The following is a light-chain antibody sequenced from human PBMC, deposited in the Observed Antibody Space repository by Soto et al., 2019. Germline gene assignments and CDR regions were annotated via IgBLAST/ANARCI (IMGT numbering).Light chain of an antibody. J-gene: IGLJ3*02. CDR1: SSNIGAGFD. Sequence: QSVLTQPPAVSGAPGQRVTISCTGSSSNIGAGFDVHWYQQLPGIAPKLLIYGSSIRPSGVPDRFSGSKSGTSASLAITGLQAEDEADYYCQSFDSRLDVQVVFGGGTQLTVL. V-gene: IGLV1-40*01. CDR3: QSFDSRLDVQVV. CDR2: GSS.